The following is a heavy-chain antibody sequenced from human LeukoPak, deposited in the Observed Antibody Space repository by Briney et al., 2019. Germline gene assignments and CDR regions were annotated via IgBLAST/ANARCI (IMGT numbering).Heavy chain of an antibody. J-gene: IGHJ4*02. Sequence: ASVKVSCKSSGYTFTGYYIYWVRQAPGQGLEWMGWINCHSGGTNHAQKFQGSVTMTRDPSISTAYMELTSLISDDTAVYYCARGHTYGVDYWGQGTLVTVS. CDR1: GYTFTGYY. CDR3: ARGHTYGVDY. V-gene: IGHV1-2*02. CDR2: INCHSGGT. D-gene: IGHD2-21*01.